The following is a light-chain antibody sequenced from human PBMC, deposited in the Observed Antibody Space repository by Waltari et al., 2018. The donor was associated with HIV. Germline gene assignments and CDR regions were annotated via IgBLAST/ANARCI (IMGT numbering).Light chain of an antibody. CDR1: QRISSW. CDR3: QQYNSYPYT. J-gene: IGKJ2*01. V-gene: IGKV1-5*03. Sequence: DIQMTQSPSTLSASVGDRVTVTCRASQRISSWLAWYQQKPGKAPNLMIYKASSLESGVPSRFSGSGSGTEFTLTISSLQPGDFATYYCQQYNSYPYTFGQGTKLEIK. CDR2: KAS.